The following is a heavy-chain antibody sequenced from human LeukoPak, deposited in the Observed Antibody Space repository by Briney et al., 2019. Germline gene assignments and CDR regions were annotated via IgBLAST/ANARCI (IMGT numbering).Heavy chain of an antibody. CDR2: IIPIFGTA. CDR1: GYTFTGYY. J-gene: IGHJ4*02. Sequence: SVKVSCKASGYTFTGYYMHWVRQAPGQGLEWMGGIIPIFGTANYAQKFQGRVTITTDESTSTAYMELSSLRSEDTAVYYCARVGAAAGTPFDYWGQGTLVTVSS. V-gene: IGHV1-69*05. D-gene: IGHD6-13*01. CDR3: ARVGAAAGTPFDY.